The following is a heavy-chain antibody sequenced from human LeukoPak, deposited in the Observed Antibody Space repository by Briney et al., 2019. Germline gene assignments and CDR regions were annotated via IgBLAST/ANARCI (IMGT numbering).Heavy chain of an antibody. D-gene: IGHD2-2*01. J-gene: IGHJ4*02. CDR3: AKDEGYCSSTSCRYINY. V-gene: IGHV3-30*02. CDR1: GFTFSSYG. Sequence: GGSLRLSCAASGFTFSSYGMHWVRQAPGKGLEGVAFIRYDGSNKYYADSVKGRFIISRDNSKNTLYLQMNSLRAEDKAVYYCAKDEGYCSSTSCRYINYWGQGTLVTVSS. CDR2: IRYDGSNK.